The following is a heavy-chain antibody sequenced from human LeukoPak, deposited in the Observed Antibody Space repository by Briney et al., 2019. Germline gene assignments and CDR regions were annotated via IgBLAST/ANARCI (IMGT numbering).Heavy chain of an antibody. CDR1: GFTFSDYY. V-gene: IGHV3-11*06. CDR2: INSSSTYT. J-gene: IGHJ4*02. D-gene: IGHD2-2*01. CDR3: ARVPGDCSSTSCFDMYFDY. Sequence: GGSLRLSCAASGFTFSDYYMSWIRQAPGKGLEWVSYINSSSTYTDYADAAKGRFTISRDNAKNSLYLQMNRRRAEDTAVYYCARVPGDCSSTSCFDMYFDYCGQGNLVTVSS.